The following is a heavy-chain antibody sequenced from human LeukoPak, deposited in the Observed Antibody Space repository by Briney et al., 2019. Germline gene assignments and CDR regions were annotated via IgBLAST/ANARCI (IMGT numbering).Heavy chain of an antibody. CDR1: GFTFTTYW. CDR3: AREARGDDYFDL. CDR2: IKQDGSQK. Sequence: GGSLRLSCAASGFTFTTYWLSWVRQTPGEGLEWVANIKQDGSQKYYVDSVKGQFTISRDNAKSSLYFQMNSLRAEDTAVYYCAREARGDDYFDLWGRGTLVTVSS. D-gene: IGHD4-17*01. V-gene: IGHV3-7*05. J-gene: IGHJ2*01.